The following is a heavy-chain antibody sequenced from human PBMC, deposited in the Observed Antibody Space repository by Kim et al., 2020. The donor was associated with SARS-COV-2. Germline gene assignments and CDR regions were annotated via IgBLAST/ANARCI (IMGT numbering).Heavy chain of an antibody. CDR1: GFTSSSHW. Sequence: GGSLRLSCAASGFTSSSHWMTWVRQAPGKGLEWVAHIKEDGSDKNYVDPVKGRFTISRDNAKNSLYLQMNNLRAEDTAIYFCAILGSSGVASWGQGTLGTVSS. CDR3: AILGSSGVAS. D-gene: IGHD6-25*01. V-gene: IGHV3-7*03. J-gene: IGHJ4*02. CDR2: IKEDGSDK.